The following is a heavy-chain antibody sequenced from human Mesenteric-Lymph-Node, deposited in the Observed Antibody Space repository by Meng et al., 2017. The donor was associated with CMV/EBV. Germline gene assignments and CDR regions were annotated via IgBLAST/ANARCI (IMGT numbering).Heavy chain of an antibody. V-gene: IGHV3-21*01. J-gene: IGHJ6*02. Sequence: GGSLRLSCAASGFNFTSYSVNWVRQAPGKGLEWVSSISIRSIYIYYADSVKGRFTISRDNAKNSLYLQMNSLRAEDTAVYYCARTLGYCSSTSCYIKGYYYYYGMDVWGQGTTVTVSS. D-gene: IGHD2-2*02. CDR2: ISIRSIYI. CDR3: ARTLGYCSSTSCYIKGYYYYYGMDV. CDR1: GFNFTSYS.